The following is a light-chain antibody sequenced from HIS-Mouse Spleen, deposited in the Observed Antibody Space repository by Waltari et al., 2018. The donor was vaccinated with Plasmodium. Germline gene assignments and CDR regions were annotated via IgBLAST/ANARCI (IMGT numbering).Light chain of an antibody. CDR2: KAS. CDR3: QQYNSYSWT. V-gene: IGKV1-5*03. Sequence: DIKMTQSPSTLSASVGDRVTITCRASQSISSWLAWYKQKPGKAPKLLIYKASSLESGVPSRVSGSGSETEFTLTISSLQPDDFATYYCQQYNSYSWTFGQGTKVEIK. J-gene: IGKJ1*01. CDR1: QSISSW.